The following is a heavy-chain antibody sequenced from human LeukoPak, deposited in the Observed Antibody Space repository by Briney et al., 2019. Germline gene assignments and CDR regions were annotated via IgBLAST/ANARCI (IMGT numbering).Heavy chain of an antibody. V-gene: IGHV4-59*08. D-gene: IGHD2-21*02. Sequence: SETLSLTCTVSGGSISSYYWSWIRQPPGKGLEWIGYIYYSGSTNYNPSLKSRVTISVDTSKNQFSLKLSSVTAADTAVYYCARGSTVTADAFDIWGQETMVTVSS. CDR1: GGSISSYY. J-gene: IGHJ3*02. CDR2: IYYSGST. CDR3: ARGSTVTADAFDI.